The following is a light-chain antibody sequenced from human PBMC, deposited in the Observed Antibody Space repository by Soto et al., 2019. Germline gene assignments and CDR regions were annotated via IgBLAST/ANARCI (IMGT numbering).Light chain of an antibody. CDR2: AAS. CDR1: QSINSN. J-gene: IGKJ5*01. CDR3: QQYGSPPPGIT. Sequence: TQSPATLSVSPGDRATLSCRASQSINSNLAWYQQQPGQAPRLLIYAASTRATAVPDRFSGSGSGTDFTLTISRLEPEDFAVYYCQQYGSPPPGITFGQGTRLEIK. V-gene: IGKV3-20*01.